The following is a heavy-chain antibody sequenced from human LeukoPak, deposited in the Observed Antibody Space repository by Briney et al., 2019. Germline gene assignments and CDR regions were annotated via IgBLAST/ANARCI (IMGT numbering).Heavy chain of an antibody. CDR1: GFTFSSYW. Sequence: GGSLRLSCAASGFTFSSYWMHWVRQAPGKGLVWVSRIKSDGSTTTYADSVKGRFTISRDDAKNTLYLQMNSLRAEDTAVYYCARVVDTHFDYWGQGTLVTVSS. D-gene: IGHD5-18*01. CDR2: IKSDGSTT. V-gene: IGHV3-74*01. CDR3: ARVVDTHFDY. J-gene: IGHJ4*02.